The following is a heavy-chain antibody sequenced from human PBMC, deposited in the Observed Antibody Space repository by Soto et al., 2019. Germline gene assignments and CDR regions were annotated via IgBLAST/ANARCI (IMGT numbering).Heavy chain of an antibody. V-gene: IGHV3-48*03. CDR2: ISTSGSTV. Sequence: LRLSCAASRFTFSTYEMNWVRQAPGKGLEWVSYISTSGSTVYYADSVKGRFTISRDNTRNSLYLQMNSLRDEDTALYYCVRYCSTTLCNGVATRTFDYWGQGTLVTVSS. CDR1: RFTFSTYE. J-gene: IGHJ4*02. D-gene: IGHD2-2*01. CDR3: VRYCSTTLCNGVATRTFDY.